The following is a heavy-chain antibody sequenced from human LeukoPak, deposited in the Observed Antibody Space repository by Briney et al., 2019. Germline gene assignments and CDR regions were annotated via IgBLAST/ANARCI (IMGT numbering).Heavy chain of an antibody. V-gene: IGHV3-21*01. Sequence: PGGSLRLSCAASGFTFSSYSMNWVRQAPGKGLEWVSSISSSSSYIYYADSVKGRFTTSRDNAKNSLYLQMNSLRAEDTAVYYCARAVAVAGRAFDIWGQGTMVTVSS. CDR2: ISSSSSYI. D-gene: IGHD6-19*01. CDR3: ARAVAVAGRAFDI. J-gene: IGHJ3*02. CDR1: GFTFSSYS.